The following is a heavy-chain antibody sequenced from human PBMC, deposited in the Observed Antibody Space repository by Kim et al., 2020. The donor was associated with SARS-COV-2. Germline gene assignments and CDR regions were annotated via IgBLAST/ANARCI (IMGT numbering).Heavy chain of an antibody. D-gene: IGHD3-22*01. J-gene: IGHJ4*02. Sequence: SPSFQGQVTISADKSISTAYLQWSSLKASDTAMYYCARSSDYDSSGYPDYWGQGTLVTVSS. V-gene: IGHV5-51*01. CDR3: ARSSDYDSSGYPDY.